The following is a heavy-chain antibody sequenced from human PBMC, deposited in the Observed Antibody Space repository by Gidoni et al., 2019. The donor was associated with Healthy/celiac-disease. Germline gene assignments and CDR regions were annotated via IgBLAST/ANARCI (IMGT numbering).Heavy chain of an antibody. Sequence: QVQLQQSGPGLVKPSQTLSLTCAISGDSVSSNSAAWNWIRQSPSRGLEWLGRTYYRSKWYNDYAVSVKSRITINPDTSKNQFSLQLNSVTPEDTAVYYCARGMGVGAKFYYYYYMDVWGKGTTVTVSS. D-gene: IGHD1-26*01. CDR3: ARGMGVGAKFYYYYYMDV. CDR1: GDSVSSNSAA. CDR2: TYYRSKWYN. J-gene: IGHJ6*03. V-gene: IGHV6-1*01.